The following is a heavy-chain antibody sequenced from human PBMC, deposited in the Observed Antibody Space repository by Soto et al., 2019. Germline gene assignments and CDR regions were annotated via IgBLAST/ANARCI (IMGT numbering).Heavy chain of an antibody. CDR2: VSHDGRNT. Sequence: VQLVESGGGVVQPGRSLRLSCAASGFTFSDYALHWVRQAPGKGLEWVAVVSHDGRNTHYADSVKGRFTISRDSSKNTVSLEMTSLRAEDTAVYYWAKGGRQWLVTSDFNYWGQGALVTVSS. D-gene: IGHD6-19*01. V-gene: IGHV3-30*18. J-gene: IGHJ4*02. CDR1: GFTFSDYA. CDR3: AKGGRQWLVTSDFNY.